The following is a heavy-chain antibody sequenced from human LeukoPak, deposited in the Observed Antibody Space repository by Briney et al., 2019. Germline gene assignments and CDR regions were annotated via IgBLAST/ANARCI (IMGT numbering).Heavy chain of an antibody. D-gene: IGHD2-2*02. J-gene: IGHJ5*02. Sequence: KSSETLSLTCTVSGGSISSSSYYWGWIRQPPGKGLEWIGSIYYSGSTYYNPSLKSRVTISVDTSKNRFSLKLSSVTAADTAVYYCARGQLVVPAAILLGRRDGYNPWGQGTLVTVSS. V-gene: IGHV4-39*07. CDR1: GGSISSSSYY. CDR3: ARGQLVVPAAILLGRRDGYNP. CDR2: IYYSGST.